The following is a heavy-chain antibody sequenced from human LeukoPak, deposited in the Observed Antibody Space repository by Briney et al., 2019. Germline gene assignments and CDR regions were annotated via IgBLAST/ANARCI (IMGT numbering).Heavy chain of an antibody. D-gene: IGHD2-15*01. CDR1: GGSISSSSYY. Sequence: SETLSLTCTVSGGSISSSSYYWGWLRQPPGKGLEWIGSIYYSGSTYYNPSLKSRVTISVDTSKNQFSLKLSSVTAADTAVYYCARHAPRSSYCSGGSCYGDWFDPWGQGTLVTVSS. CDR3: ARHAPRSSYCSGGSCYGDWFDP. J-gene: IGHJ5*02. CDR2: IYYSGST. V-gene: IGHV4-39*01.